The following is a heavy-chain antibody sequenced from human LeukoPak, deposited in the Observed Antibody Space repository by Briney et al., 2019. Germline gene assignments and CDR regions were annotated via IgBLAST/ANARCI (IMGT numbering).Heavy chain of an antibody. CDR3: ARGSDSWDDYYYYYMDV. D-gene: IGHD6-13*01. Sequence: GGSLRLSCAASGFTFSSYWMSWVRQAPGKGLEWVANIKQDGSEKYYVDSVKGRFTISRDNAKNSLYLQMNSLRAEDTAVYYCARGSDSWDDYYYYYMDVWGKGTTVTVSS. CDR2: IKQDGSEK. CDR1: GFTFSSYW. V-gene: IGHV3-7*04. J-gene: IGHJ6*03.